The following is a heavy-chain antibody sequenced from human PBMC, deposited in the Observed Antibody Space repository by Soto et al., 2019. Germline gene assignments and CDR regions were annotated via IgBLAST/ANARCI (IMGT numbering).Heavy chain of an antibody. D-gene: IGHD4-17*01. CDR1: GGSISSYY. CDR2: IYYSGST. V-gene: IGHV4-59*01. CDR3: ARRDGDYVHFDY. Sequence: QVQLQESGPGLVKPSEALSLTCTVSGGSISSYYWSWIRQPPGKGLEWIGYIYYSGSTNYNPSLKSRFTISLDTSKNQFSLKLSSVTAADTAVYYCARRDGDYVHFDYWGQGTLVTVSS. J-gene: IGHJ4*02.